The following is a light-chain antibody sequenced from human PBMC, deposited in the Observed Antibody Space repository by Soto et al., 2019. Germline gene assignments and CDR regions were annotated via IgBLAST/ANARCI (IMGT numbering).Light chain of an antibody. CDR3: QQYYNTPLT. CDR2: WAS. Sequence: EIVVTQSPDSLAVPLGERATINCKSSQSVLYSSNNKNYLAWYQQKPRQPPKLLIYWASTRESGVPDRFSGSGSGTDFTLTISSLQAEDVAVYYCQQYYNTPLTFGGGTKVEIK. CDR1: QSVLYSSNNKNY. V-gene: IGKV4-1*01. J-gene: IGKJ4*01.